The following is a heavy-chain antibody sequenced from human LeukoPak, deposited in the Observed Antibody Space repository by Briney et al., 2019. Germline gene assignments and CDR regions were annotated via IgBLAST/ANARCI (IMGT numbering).Heavy chain of an antibody. D-gene: IGHD1-7*01. CDR3: ARXYWWNYDY. Sequence: GGSLRLSCAASGFTFSDYAMHWVRQAPGKGLEWVAVISKDGSDKYYPGSVRGRFTISRDNSKNTIYLQMDSLRAEDTAIYYCARXYWWNYDYWGQGTLVTVSS. V-gene: IGHV3-30-3*01. J-gene: IGHJ4*02. CDR1: GFTFSDYA. CDR2: ISKDGSDK.